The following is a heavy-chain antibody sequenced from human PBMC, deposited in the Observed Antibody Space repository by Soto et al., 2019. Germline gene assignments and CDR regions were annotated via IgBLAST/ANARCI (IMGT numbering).Heavy chain of an antibody. CDR3: TRFIITIGGTEACDL. V-gene: IGHV1-46*01. Sequence: QVQLVQSGAEVKKPGASVRVSCKASGYTFTSYYIHWVRQAPGHGPEWMGMISPSSGGTDYAQKFLCRASVTRDTFTRTVYMELGGLRSEDTALFYCTRFIITIGGTEACDLWGRWTVVSVSS. CDR1: GYTFTSYY. CDR2: ISPSSGGT. J-gene: IGHJ4*03. D-gene: IGHD3-10*01.